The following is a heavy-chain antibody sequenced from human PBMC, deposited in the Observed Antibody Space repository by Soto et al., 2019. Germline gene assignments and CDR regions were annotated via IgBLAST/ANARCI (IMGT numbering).Heavy chain of an antibody. J-gene: IGHJ4*02. CDR3: AREGSRYQL. Sequence: AVQALCSTSGGSFINFCISWVRQAPGGGLEWMGGIVPVFGRPNYAQRFRGRLTITADESTITWYMQLISLRSDDTAVYYCAREGSRYQLRGQGTQVTVSS. D-gene: IGHD5-12*01. V-gene: IGHV1-69*13. CDR2: IVPVFGRP. CDR1: GGSFINFC.